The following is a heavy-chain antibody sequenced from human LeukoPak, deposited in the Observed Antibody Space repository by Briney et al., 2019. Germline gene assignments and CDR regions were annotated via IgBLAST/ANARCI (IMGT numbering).Heavy chain of an antibody. D-gene: IGHD3-16*01. V-gene: IGHV4-34*01. CDR1: GGSFSGYY. CDR3: ASSSLMGGNN. J-gene: IGHJ4*02. CDR2: INHSGST. Sequence: SETLSLTCAVYGGSFSGYYWSWIRQPPGKGLEWIGEINHSGSTNYNPSLKSRVTISVDTSKNQFSLKLSSVTAADTAVYYCASSSLMGGNNWSQGTLVTVSS.